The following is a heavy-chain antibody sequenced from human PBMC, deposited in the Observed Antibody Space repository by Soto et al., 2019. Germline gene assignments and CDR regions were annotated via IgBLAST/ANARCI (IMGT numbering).Heavy chain of an antibody. CDR2: IYPSDSDT. CDR3: ARLAVGTAMAPDTFDF. CDR1: GYTYVNYW. J-gene: IGHJ3*01. V-gene: IGHV5-51*01. Sequence: GESLKISCKGSGYTYVNYWIGWVRQMPGKGLEFMGIIYPSDSDTRYSPSFQGQVSISADKSTGTAYLQWSSLKVADTAIYYCARLAVGTAMAPDTFDFWGQGTMVTVSS. D-gene: IGHD5-18*01.